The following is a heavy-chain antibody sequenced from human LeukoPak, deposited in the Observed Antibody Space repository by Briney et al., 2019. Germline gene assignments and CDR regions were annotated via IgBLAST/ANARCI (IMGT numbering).Heavy chain of an antibody. Sequence: GGSLRLSCAASGFTVSSNYMSWVRQAPGKGLEWVSLIYSDGRTYYADSVKGRFTISRDNSKNTLYLQMNSLRAEDTAVYYCARAPGGTQASSGYFDYWGQGTLVTVSS. J-gene: IGHJ4*02. CDR1: GFTVSSNY. CDR2: IYSDGRT. D-gene: IGHD3-22*01. CDR3: ARAPGGTQASSGYFDY. V-gene: IGHV3-53*01.